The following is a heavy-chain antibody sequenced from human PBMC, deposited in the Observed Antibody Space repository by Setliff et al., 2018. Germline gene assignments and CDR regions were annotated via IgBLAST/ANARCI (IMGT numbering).Heavy chain of an antibody. CDR2: INPSGGRL. D-gene: IGHD3-9*01. J-gene: IGHJ3*02. CDR1: GYSFTSHY. V-gene: IGHV1-46*01. Sequence: ASVKVSCKTSGYSFTSHYMHWVRQAPGQGLEWMGIINPSGGRLSYAEKFQDRVTMTRDTSTNTVYMDLSSLRDDDTAVYYCAREVSTGENSGCDIWGQGTVVTVSS. CDR3: AREVSTGENSGCDI.